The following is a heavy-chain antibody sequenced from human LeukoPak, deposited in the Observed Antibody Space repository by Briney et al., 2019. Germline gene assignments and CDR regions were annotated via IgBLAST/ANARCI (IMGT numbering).Heavy chain of an antibody. CDR2: IYVAGST. V-gene: IGHV4-59*08. D-gene: IGHD2-15*01. J-gene: IGHJ4*02. CDR3: ARQRAKGGPLDY. Sequence: SESLSLTCTDSGGSISSYYWSWIRQPPGKGLEWVGCIYVAGSTYYSPSLKCRLTISLDTSKNQFSLTLGSVTAADTAVFYCARQRAKGGPLDYWGQGTLVTVSS. CDR1: GGSISSYY.